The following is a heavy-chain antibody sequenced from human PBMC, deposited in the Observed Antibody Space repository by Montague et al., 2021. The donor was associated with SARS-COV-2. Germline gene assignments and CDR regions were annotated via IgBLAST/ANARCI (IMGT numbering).Heavy chain of an antibody. CDR2: IHYTGNT. CDR3: AGLRTGSYVFDY. V-gene: IGHV4-61*05. D-gene: IGHD1-26*01. CDR1: GGSIKSNSYY. Sequence: SETLSLTCNVSGGSIKSNSYYWGWIRQPPGKGLEWIGYIHYTGNTNYNPSLKGRVTISLDTSKSQFSLRLSSVTAADTAVYSCAGLRTGSYVFDYWGQGTLVTVSS. J-gene: IGHJ4*02.